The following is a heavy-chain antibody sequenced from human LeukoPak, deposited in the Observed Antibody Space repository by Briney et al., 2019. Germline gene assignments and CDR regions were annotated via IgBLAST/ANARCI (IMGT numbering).Heavy chain of an antibody. D-gene: IGHD3-9*01. CDR3: ARGGDFNWLLFNYYMDV. V-gene: IGHV4-59*01. CDR1: GGSISSYY. CDR2: IYYSGST. Sequence: SETLSLTRTVSGGSISSYYWSWIRQPPGKGLEWIGYIYYSGSTNYNPSLKSRVTISVDTSKNQFSLKLSSVTAADTAVYYCARGGDFNWLLFNYYMDVWGKGTTVTVSS. J-gene: IGHJ6*03.